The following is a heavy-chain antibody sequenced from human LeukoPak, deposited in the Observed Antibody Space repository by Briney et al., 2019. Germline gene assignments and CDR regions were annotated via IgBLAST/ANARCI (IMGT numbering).Heavy chain of an antibody. J-gene: IGHJ4*02. CDR3: ARDDSSSSAFDY. V-gene: IGHV4-61*01. Sequence: SETLSLTCTVSGGSISSSSYYWGWIRQPPGKGLEWIGYIYYSGSTNYNPSLKSRVTISVDTSKNQFSLKLSSVTAADTAVYYCARDDSSSSAFDYWGQGTLVTVSS. D-gene: IGHD6-6*01. CDR1: GGSISSSSYY. CDR2: IYYSGST.